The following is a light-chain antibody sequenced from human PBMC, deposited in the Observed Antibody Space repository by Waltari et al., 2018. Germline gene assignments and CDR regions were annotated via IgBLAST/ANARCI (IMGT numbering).Light chain of an antibody. CDR1: SSNIGSST. CDR3: AAWDGSLNGLV. J-gene: IGLJ2*01. V-gene: IGLV1-44*01. Sequence: QSVLIQPPSASGTPGQRVTISFSGGSSNIGSSTVNWSQQPPGTAPKLLLHSNGQRPPGVPYRISGSKSCTSASLAISGLQSEDEAHYFCAAWDGSLNGLVFGGGTELTVL. CDR2: SNG.